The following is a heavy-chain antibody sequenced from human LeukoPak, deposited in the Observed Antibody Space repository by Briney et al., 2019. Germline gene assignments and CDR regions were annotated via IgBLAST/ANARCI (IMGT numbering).Heavy chain of an antibody. J-gene: IGHJ6*03. D-gene: IGHD3-16*01. CDR1: GYTFTSYG. Sequence: ASVKVSCKASGYTFTSYGISWVRQAPGQGLEGMGWISAYNGNTNYAQKLQGRVTMTTDTSTSTAYMELRSLRSDDTAVYYCARSPGGRDHTYYYMDVWGKGTTVTVSS. V-gene: IGHV1-18*01. CDR3: ARSPGGRDHTYYYMDV. CDR2: ISAYNGNT.